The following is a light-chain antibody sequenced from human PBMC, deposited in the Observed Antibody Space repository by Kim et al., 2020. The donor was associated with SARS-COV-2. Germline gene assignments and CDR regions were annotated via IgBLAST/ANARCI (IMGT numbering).Light chain of an antibody. Sequence: EIVLTQSPGTVSLSPGERATLSCRASQSIRSTYLAWYQQKPGQAPRLLIYDAFRRPTGIPDRFSGSGSGTDFTLTISRLEPEDFAVYYCQDYGSSRTFGQGTKVDIK. J-gene: IGKJ1*01. V-gene: IGKV3-20*01. CDR2: DAF. CDR1: QSIRSTY. CDR3: QDYGSSRT.